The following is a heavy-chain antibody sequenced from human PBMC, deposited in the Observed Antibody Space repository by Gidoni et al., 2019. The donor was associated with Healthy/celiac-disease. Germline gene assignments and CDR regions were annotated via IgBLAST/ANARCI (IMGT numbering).Heavy chain of an antibody. V-gene: IGHV1-58*01. CDR3: AERIVGATTGFDY. CDR2: IVVGSGNT. D-gene: IGHD1-26*01. Sequence: QLQLVQSGPEVKTPGTSVKVSCKASGFTFTSSAVQWVRQARGQRLEWIGWIVVGSGNTNYAQKFQERVTITRDMSTSTAYMGLSSLRSEDTAVYYCAERIVGATTGFDYWGQGTLVTVSS. J-gene: IGHJ4*02. CDR1: GFTFTSSA.